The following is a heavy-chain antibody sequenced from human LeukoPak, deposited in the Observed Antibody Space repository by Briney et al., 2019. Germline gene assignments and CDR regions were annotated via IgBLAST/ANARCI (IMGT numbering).Heavy chain of an antibody. D-gene: IGHD6-25*01. CDR3: ARYSSGPNAFDI. V-gene: IGHV1-46*01. Sequence: ASVKVSCKASGYTFTSYYMHWVRQAPGQGLEWMGIINPSGGSTSYAQKFQGRVTTTRDTSTSTVYMELSSLRSEDTAVYYCARYSSGPNAFDIWGQGTMVTVSS. J-gene: IGHJ3*02. CDR1: GYTFTSYY. CDR2: INPSGGST.